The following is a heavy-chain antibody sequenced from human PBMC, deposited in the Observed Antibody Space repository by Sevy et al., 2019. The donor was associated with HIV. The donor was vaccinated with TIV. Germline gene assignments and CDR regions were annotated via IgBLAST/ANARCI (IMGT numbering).Heavy chain of an antibody. CDR3: ARIGEYCSSTSCYIHYGMDV. V-gene: IGHV5-51*01. CDR2: IYPGDSDT. CDR1: GYSFTSYW. J-gene: IGHJ6*02. D-gene: IGHD2-2*02. Sequence: GESLKISCKGSGYSFTSYWIGWVRQMPGKGLEWMGIIYPGDSDTRYSPSFQGQVTISADKSISTAYLQWSSLKASDTAMYYCARIGEYCSSTSCYIHYGMDVWGQGTTVTVSS.